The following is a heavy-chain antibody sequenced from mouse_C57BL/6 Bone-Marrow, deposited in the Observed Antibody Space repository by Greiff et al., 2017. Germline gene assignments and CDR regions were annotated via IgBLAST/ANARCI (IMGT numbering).Heavy chain of an antibody. Sequence: EVMLVESGGGLVKPGGSLKLSCAASGFTFSDYGMHWVRQAPEKGLEWVAYISSGSSTIYADTVKGRFTISRDNAKNTLFLQMTSLRSEDTAMYYCARRLGYAMDYWGQGTSVTVSS. V-gene: IGHV5-17*01. CDR3: ARRLGYAMDY. CDR1: GFTFSDYG. D-gene: IGHD2-4*01. J-gene: IGHJ4*01. CDR2: ISSGSSTI.